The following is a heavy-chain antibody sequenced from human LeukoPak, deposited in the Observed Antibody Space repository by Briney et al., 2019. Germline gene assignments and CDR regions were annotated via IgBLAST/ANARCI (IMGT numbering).Heavy chain of an antibody. J-gene: IGHJ4*02. CDR3: AIGGGDSWDYFDY. D-gene: IGHD2-21*02. CDR1: GGSFSGYY. Sequence: PSETLSLTCAVYGGSFSGYYWSWIRQPPGKGLEWIGEINHSGSTNYNPSLKSRVTISVDTSKNQFSLKLSSVTAADTAVYYCAIGGGDSWDYFDYWGQGTLDTVSS. CDR2: INHSGST. V-gene: IGHV4-34*01.